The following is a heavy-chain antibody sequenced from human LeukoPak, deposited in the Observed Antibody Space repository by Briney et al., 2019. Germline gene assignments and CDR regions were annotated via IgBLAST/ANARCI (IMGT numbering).Heavy chain of an antibody. J-gene: IGHJ4*02. V-gene: IGHV4-39*01. Sequence: NPSKTLSLTCTVSGGSIISSSHYWAWIRQPPGKGLEWIGSIYYNGGTFYSPSLKSRASISVDTSKNQFSLKLSSVTAAGTSVYFCAREEASAADYWGQGTLVTVSS. CDR3: AREEASAADY. D-gene: IGHD6-13*01. CDR2: IYYNGGT. CDR1: GGSIISSSHY.